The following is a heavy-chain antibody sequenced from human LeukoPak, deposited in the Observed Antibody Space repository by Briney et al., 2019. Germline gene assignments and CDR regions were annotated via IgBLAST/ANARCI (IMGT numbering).Heavy chain of an antibody. V-gene: IGHV4-4*02. CDR3: AGAYCGGDCYSGRTFDI. CDR1: GGSISSSYW. Sequence: SETLSLTCSVSGGSISSSYWWSWVRQPPGKGLEWIGEVYHSGSTNYSPSLKSRVTLSVDKSKNQFSLRLSSVTAADTAVYYCAGAYCGGDCYSGRTFDIWGQGTMATVSS. J-gene: IGHJ3*02. CDR2: VYHSGST. D-gene: IGHD2-21*02.